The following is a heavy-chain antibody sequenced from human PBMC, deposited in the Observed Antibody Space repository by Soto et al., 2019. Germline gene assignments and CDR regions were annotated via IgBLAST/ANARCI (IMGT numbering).Heavy chain of an antibody. D-gene: IGHD3-10*01. CDR1: GGSISSSSYY. Sequence: QLQLQESGPGLVKPSETLSLTCTVSGGSISSSSYYWGWIRQPPGKGLEWIGSIYYSGSTYYNPSLKSRVTISVDTSKNQFSLKLSSVTAADTAVYYCARDYGSGRGGVYWGQGTLVTVSS. CDR2: IYYSGST. CDR3: ARDYGSGRGGVY. J-gene: IGHJ4*02. V-gene: IGHV4-39*01.